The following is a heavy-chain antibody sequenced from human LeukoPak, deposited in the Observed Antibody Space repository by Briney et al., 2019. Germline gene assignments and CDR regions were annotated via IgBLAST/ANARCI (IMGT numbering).Heavy chain of an antibody. Sequence: GASVKVSCKVSGYTLTELSMHWVRQAPGKGLEWMGGFDPEDGETIYAQKFQGRVTMTEGTSTDTAYMELSSLRSEDTAVYYCARAYSSSSPFDYWGQGTLVTVSS. V-gene: IGHV1-24*01. CDR3: ARAYSSSSPFDY. CDR2: FDPEDGET. D-gene: IGHD6-6*01. J-gene: IGHJ4*02. CDR1: GYTLTELS.